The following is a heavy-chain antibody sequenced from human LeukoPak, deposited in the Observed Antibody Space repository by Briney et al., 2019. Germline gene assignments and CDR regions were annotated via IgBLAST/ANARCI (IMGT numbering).Heavy chain of an antibody. V-gene: IGHV1-2*04. CDR3: ARTANWGRGDPNFDY. D-gene: IGHD7-27*01. CDR2: INPNSGGT. CDR1: GYTFTSYD. Sequence: ASVKVSCKASGYTFTSYDINWVRQATGQGLEWMGWINPNSGGTNYAQKFQGWVTMTRDTSISTAYMELSRLRSDDTAVYYCARTANWGRGDPNFDYWGQGTLVTVSS. J-gene: IGHJ4*02.